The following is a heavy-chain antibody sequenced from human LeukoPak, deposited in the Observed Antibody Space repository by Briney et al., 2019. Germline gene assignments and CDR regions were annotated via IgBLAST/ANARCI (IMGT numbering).Heavy chain of an antibody. J-gene: IGHJ6*02. Sequence: PSETLSLTCTVSGGSISSSSYYWGWIRQPPGKGLERIGSIYYSGSTYYNPSLKSRVTISVDTSKNQFSLKLSSVTAADTAVYYCARHRGDDYSNYLYYYYGMDVWGQGTTVTVSS. CDR1: GGSISSSSYY. CDR2: IYYSGST. CDR3: ARHRGDDYSNYLYYYYGMDV. V-gene: IGHV4-39*01. D-gene: IGHD4-11*01.